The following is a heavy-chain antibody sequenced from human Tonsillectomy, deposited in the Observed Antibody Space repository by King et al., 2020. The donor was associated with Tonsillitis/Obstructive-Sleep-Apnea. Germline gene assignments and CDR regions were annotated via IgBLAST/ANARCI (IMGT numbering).Heavy chain of an antibody. CDR3: AGAYCSSTSCHANWFDP. D-gene: IGHD2-2*01. Sequence: QLVQSGAEVKKPGASVKVSCKASGYTFTSYGISWVRQAPGQGLEWMGWISSYNGNTKYAQKLQGRVTMTTDTSTSTAYRELRSLRSDDTAVYYCAGAYCSSTSCHANWFDPWGQGTLVTVSS. CDR1: GYTFTSYG. J-gene: IGHJ5*02. V-gene: IGHV1-18*01. CDR2: ISSYNGNT.